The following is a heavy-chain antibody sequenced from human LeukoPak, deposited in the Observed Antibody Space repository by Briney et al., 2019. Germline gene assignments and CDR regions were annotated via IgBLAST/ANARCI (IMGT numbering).Heavy chain of an antibody. Sequence: SETLSLTCAVYGGSFSGYYWSWIRQPPGKGLEWIGEINHSGSTNYNPSLKSRVTISVDTSKNQFSLKLSSVTAADTAAYYCARGGRAVHREFDPWGQGTLVTVSS. CDR2: INHSGST. J-gene: IGHJ5*02. V-gene: IGHV4-34*01. CDR3: ARGGRAVHREFDP. CDR1: GGSFSGYY. D-gene: IGHD1-14*01.